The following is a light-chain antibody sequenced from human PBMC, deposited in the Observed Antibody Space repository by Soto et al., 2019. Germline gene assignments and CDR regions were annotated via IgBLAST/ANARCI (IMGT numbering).Light chain of an antibody. CDR1: SSDVGGSKY. J-gene: IGLJ2*01. Sequence: QSALTQPPSASGSPGQSVTISCTGSSSDVGGSKYVSWYRQYPGKAPKLMIYEVNKRPAGVPDRLSGSKFGNTASLTVSGLQAEDEADYYCSAYGGSTDFVLFGGGTKVTVL. CDR3: SAYGGSTDFVL. CDR2: EVN. V-gene: IGLV2-8*01.